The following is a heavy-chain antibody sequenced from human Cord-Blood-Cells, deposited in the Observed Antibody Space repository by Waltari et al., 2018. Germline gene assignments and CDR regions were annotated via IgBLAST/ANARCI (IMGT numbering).Heavy chain of an antibody. J-gene: IGHJ4*02. Sequence: QVQLVESGGGVVQPGRSLRLSCAASGFTFSSYGMHWVRQAPGKGLEWVAVIWYDGSNKYYADSVKGRFTISRDNSKNTLYLQMNSLRAEDTAVYYCARGYSGYDPYYLDYWGQGTLVTVSS. CDR2: IWYDGSNK. CDR1: GFTFSSYG. D-gene: IGHD5-12*01. CDR3: ARGYSGYDPYYLDY. V-gene: IGHV3-33*01.